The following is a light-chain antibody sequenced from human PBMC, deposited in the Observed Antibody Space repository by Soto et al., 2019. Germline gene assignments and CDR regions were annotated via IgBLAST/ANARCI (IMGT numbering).Light chain of an antibody. CDR1: SGDIGSYNR. V-gene: IGLV2-14*01. CDR3: SSYTNINTRACV. J-gene: IGLJ1*01. CDR2: EVT. Sequence: QSALTQPASVSGSPGKSITISCTGTSGDIGSYNRVSWYQQHPGKAPKLIIYEVTDRPSGFSNRFSGSKSGNTASLTISVLQAEDEAEYYCSSYTNINTRACVFGTGTKVTVL.